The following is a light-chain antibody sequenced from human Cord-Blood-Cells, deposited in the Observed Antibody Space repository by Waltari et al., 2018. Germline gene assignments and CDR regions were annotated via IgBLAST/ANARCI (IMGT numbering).Light chain of an antibody. CDR1: QSISSY. J-gene: IGKJ1*01. V-gene: IGKV1-39*01. CDR2: AAF. CDR3: QQSYSTPRT. Sequence: DIQMTHSPSSLSASVGDRVTITCQASQSISSYLNWYQQKPGKAPKLLIYAAFSLQRGVPSRFSGSGSGTDFTLTISSLQPEDFATYYCQQSYSTPRTFGQGTKVEIK.